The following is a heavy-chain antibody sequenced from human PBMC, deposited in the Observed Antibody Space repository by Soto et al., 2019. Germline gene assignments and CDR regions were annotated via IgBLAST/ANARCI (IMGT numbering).Heavy chain of an antibody. CDR2: FNPIFETA. J-gene: IGHJ6*02. V-gene: IGHV1-69*01. Sequence: QVQLVQSGAEVKKPGSSVKVSCKASGGTFSSYAISWVRQAPGQGLEWMGGFNPIFETANYAQKFQGRVTITADESTNTAYMDRSSLRSEDTAVYYCTRGITLIRGVIPPGYYYGMDVWGQGTTVAVSS. CDR3: TRGITLIRGVIPPGYYYGMDV. CDR1: GGTFSSYA. D-gene: IGHD3-10*01.